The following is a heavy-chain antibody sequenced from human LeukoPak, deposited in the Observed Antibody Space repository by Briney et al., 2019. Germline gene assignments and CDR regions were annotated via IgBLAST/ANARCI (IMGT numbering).Heavy chain of an antibody. CDR1: GFTFSSYW. CDR2: IKQDGSER. D-gene: IGHD2-2*02. J-gene: IGHJ2*01. CDR3: PRGGELGYCSRTRCDTITSFGVAYAYCYFEI. Sequence: GGPQSLSCAASGFTFSSYWVSLVRQAPGKGLEWVANIKQDGSERYYVDSVKGRFTISRDNAKTSLYLQMNSLRAEDTALYYCPRGGELGYCSRTRCDTITSFGVAYAYCYFEIWGRGTLVTVSS. V-gene: IGHV3-7*01.